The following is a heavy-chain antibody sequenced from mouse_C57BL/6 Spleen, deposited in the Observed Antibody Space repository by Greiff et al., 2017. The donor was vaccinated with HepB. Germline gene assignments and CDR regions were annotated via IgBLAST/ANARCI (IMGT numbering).Heavy chain of an antibody. CDR1: GYTFTSSW. J-gene: IGHJ4*01. CDR3: AIVDYDPDAMDY. D-gene: IGHD2-4*01. V-gene: IGHV1-69*01. CDR2: IDPSDSYT. Sequence: VQLQQSGAELVMPGASVKLSCKASGYTFTSSWMHWVKQRPGQGLEWIGEIDPSDSYTNYNQKFKGKSTLTVDKSSSTAYMQLSSLTSEDSTVYYCAIVDYDPDAMDYWGQGTAVTVSS.